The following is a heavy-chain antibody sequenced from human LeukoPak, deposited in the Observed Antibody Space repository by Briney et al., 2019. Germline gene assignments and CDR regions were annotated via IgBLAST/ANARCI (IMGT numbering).Heavy chain of an antibody. CDR3: ARDGELDLDY. CDR2: ISGSSSTI. Sequence: PGGSLRLSCAASGFTFSSYSMNWVRQAPGKGLEWISYISGSSSTIYYADPVKGRFTISRDNAKNSLFLQMYSLRADDTAVYYCARDGELDLDYWGQGTLVTVSS. J-gene: IGHJ4*02. V-gene: IGHV3-48*01. CDR1: GFTFSSYS. D-gene: IGHD1-7*01.